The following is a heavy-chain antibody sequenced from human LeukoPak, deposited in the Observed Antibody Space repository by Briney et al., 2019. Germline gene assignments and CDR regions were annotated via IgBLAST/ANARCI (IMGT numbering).Heavy chain of an antibody. J-gene: IGHJ6*03. CDR3: AKDNTGSSWVNYYYYYMDV. Sequence: GGSLRLSCAASGFIFRNYVVAWVRQAPGKGLEWVSQISNSGGSTYYADSVKGRFTISRDNSKNTLYLQMNSLRAEDTAVYYCAKDNTGSSWVNYYYYYMDVWGKGTTVTVSS. CDR1: GFIFRNYV. D-gene: IGHD6-13*01. V-gene: IGHV3-23*01. CDR2: ISNSGGST.